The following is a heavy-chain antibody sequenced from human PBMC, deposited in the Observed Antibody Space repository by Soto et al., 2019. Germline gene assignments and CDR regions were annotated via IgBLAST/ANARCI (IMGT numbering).Heavy chain of an antibody. CDR3: ASARGYYYDSSGYPNWFAP. D-gene: IGHD3-22*01. Sequence: QVQLVQSGAEVKKPGSSVKVSCKASGGTFSSYAISWVRQAPGQGLEWMGGIIPIFGTANYAQKFQGRVTTTAHESPSTACLELSSLRSEDTAVYYCASARGYYYDSSGYPNWFAPWGQGTLVTVSS. CDR2: IIPIFGTA. J-gene: IGHJ5*02. CDR1: GGTFSSYA. V-gene: IGHV1-69*12.